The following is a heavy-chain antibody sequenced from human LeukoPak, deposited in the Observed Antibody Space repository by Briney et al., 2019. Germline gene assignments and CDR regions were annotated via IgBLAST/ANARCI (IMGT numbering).Heavy chain of an antibody. CDR1: GGSIIATNW. D-gene: IGHD1-26*01. CDR2: VSLKGAT. V-gene: IGHV4-4*02. Sequence: PSETLSLTCAVSGGSIIATNWWSWVRPPPGKGLEGIGAVSLKGATNYSPSLESRVSMSIDKSKNHLSLKLRSVTAADTATYYCTRESGAFSPFGFWGQGTLVTVSS. CDR3: TRESGAFSPFGF. J-gene: IGHJ4*02.